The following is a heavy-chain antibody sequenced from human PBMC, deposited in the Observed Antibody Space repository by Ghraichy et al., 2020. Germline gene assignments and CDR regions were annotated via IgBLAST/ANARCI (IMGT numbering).Heavy chain of an antibody. CDR2: TKNKAYSYTT. Sequence: GGSLRLSCAASGFTFSDHYMDWVRQAPGKGLEWVGRTKNKAYSYTTEYAASVKGRFTISRDSSKNSLYLQMNSLKIEDTAVYYCASFGIGGWGQGTLVTVSS. J-gene: IGHJ4*02. CDR1: GFTFSDHY. D-gene: IGHD3-3*01. CDR3: ASFGIGG. V-gene: IGHV3-72*01.